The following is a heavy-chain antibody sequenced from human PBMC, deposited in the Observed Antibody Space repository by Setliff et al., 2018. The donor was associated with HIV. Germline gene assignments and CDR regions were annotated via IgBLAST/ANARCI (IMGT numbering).Heavy chain of an antibody. D-gene: IGHD1-26*01. CDR1: GNTFSSYG. CDR3: ARVSGGRPGNYYYAMDV. Sequence: GASVKVSCKASGNTFSSYGITWVRQAPGQGLEWMGGTTPLLGTTNYAQKFQGRVSIIRDTSANTAYMELANLRSDDSAIYYCARVSGGRPGNYYYAMDVWGQGTTVTVSS. V-gene: IGHV1-69*10. CDR2: TTPLLGTT. J-gene: IGHJ6*02.